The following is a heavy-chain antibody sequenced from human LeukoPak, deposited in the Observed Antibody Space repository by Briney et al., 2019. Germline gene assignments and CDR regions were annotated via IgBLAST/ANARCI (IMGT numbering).Heavy chain of an antibody. CDR2: IYTSGST. V-gene: IGHV4-4*07. CDR3: ASSTRRPVLRFLEGGFNAFDI. CDR1: GGSISSYY. Sequence: PSETLSLTCTVSGGSISSYYWSWIRQPAGKGLEWIGRIYTSGSTNYNPSLKSRVTMSVDTSKNQFSLKLSSVTAADTAVYYCASSTRRPVLRFLEGGFNAFDIWGQGTMVTVSS. D-gene: IGHD3-3*01. J-gene: IGHJ3*02.